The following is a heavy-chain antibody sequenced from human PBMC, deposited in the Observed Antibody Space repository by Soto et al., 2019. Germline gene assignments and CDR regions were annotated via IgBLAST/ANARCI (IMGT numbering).Heavy chain of an antibody. CDR3: ARGGTYGDYFDY. Sequence: PETLALTCTVSGGSIRSYCWTWIRQCPGKGLEWIGYIYYTGSTKYSPSLKSRVTISLGTSRNQFSLNLSSVTAADTAVYFCARGGTYGDYFDYWGQGNLVTVSS. D-gene: IGHD4-17*01. V-gene: IGHV4-59*01. CDR2: IYYTGST. CDR1: GGSIRSYC. J-gene: IGHJ4*02.